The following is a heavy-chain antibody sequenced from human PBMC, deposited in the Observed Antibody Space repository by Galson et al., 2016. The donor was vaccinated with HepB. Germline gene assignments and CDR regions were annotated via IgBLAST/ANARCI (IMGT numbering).Heavy chain of an antibody. J-gene: IGHJ4*02. CDR3: AKLRRQWLDFDH. CDR2: ISSSGGDT. V-gene: IGHV3-23*01. D-gene: IGHD6-19*01. CDR1: GFTFSSYA. Sequence: SLRLSCAASGFTFSSYAMTWVRQAPGKGLEWVSAISSSGGDTLYADSVKGRFTISRDNSKNTLWLQVNSLRVEDTAVYFYAKLRRQWLDFDHWGQGALVTVSS.